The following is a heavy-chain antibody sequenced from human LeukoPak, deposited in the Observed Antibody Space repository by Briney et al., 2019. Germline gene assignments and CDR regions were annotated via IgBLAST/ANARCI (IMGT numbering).Heavy chain of an antibody. Sequence: GGSLRLSCGVSGHTYSPHYRECLPRAPEGGREGWRRTTNKAYSYTTEYAASVKGRFTISTDDSKNSLYLQMNSLKTEDTAVYYCARRMVQSGNYGMDVWGQGTTVTVSS. V-gene: IGHV3-72*01. CDR3: ARRMVQSGNYGMDV. CDR2: TTNKAYSYTT. D-gene: IGHD1-1*01. CDR1: GHTYSPHY. J-gene: IGHJ6*02.